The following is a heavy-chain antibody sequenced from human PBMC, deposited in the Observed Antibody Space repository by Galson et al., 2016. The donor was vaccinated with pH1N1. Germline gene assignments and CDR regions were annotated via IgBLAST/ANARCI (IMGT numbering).Heavy chain of an antibody. J-gene: IGHJ3*02. V-gene: IGHV5-51*01. Sequence: SGAEVKQPGESLKISCKGSGYRFSSSWIGWVRQMPGKGLEWMGIIYLGGSLIRYSPSFQGQVTISADKSINIVYLQWSSLKASDTAIYYCARQNDYGDYRGDAFDIWGQGTLVTVSS. CDR2: IYLGGSLI. CDR3: ARQNDYGDYRGDAFDI. CDR1: GYRFSSSW. D-gene: IGHD4-17*01.